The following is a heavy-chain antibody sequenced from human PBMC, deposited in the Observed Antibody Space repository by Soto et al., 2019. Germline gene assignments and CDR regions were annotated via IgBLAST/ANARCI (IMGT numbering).Heavy chain of an antibody. CDR1: GFRFDFYF. CDR2: ISSSSFVK. Sequence: PGGSLRLSCATSGFRFDFYFMSWIRQTPGKGLEWLSSISSSSFVKTYADSVKGRFTISRDNSKNVLYLQMDSLRAEDTAVYYCATSLSYFDYWGQGTLVTVSS. CDR3: ATSLSYFDY. V-gene: IGHV3-11*03. J-gene: IGHJ4*02.